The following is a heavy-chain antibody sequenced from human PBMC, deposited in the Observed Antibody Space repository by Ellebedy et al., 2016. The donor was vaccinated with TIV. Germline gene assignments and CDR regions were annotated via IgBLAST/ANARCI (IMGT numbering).Heavy chain of an antibody. D-gene: IGHD3-9*01. CDR2: SYYSGST. J-gene: IGHJ4*02. CDR1: GGSISSYY. CDR3: ASSYDILTGPFDY. Sequence: SETLSLTXTVSGGSISSYYWSWIRQPPGKGLEWIGYSYYSGSTNYNPSLKSRVTMSVDMSKNQFSLKLNSVTAADSAVYYCASSYDILTGPFDYWGQGTLVTVSS. V-gene: IGHV4-59*08.